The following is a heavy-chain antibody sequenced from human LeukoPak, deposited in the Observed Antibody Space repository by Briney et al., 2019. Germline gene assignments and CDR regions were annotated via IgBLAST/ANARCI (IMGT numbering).Heavy chain of an antibody. CDR3: AKDYRRLVGNFCDY. Sequence: GGSLRLSCAASGFTFSSYAMSWVRQAPGKWLEWVSAISGSGGSTYSADSVKDGFTFSRDNSKNTLHLQMNSLRDEDTAVYYCAKDYRRLVGNFCDYWGRETRLSVSS. D-gene: IGHD6-19*01. CDR1: GFTFSSYA. J-gene: IGHJ4*02. V-gene: IGHV3-23*01. CDR2: ISGSGGST.